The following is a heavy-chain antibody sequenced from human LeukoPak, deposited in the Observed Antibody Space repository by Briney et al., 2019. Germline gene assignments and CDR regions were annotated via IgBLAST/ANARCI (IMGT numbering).Heavy chain of an antibody. CDR1: GGSVITGCHY. CDR2: NFYSGNT. J-gene: IGHJ4*02. CDR3: AREAPAIVDY. Sequence: SETLSLTCTVSGGSVITGCHYWSWIRQPPGKGLEWIGYNFYSGNTNYTPSLNSRVTMSVDTSKNHFSLQLGSVTTADTSVYYCAREAPAIVDYWGLGILVSVSP. D-gene: IGHD1-26*01. V-gene: IGHV4-61*03.